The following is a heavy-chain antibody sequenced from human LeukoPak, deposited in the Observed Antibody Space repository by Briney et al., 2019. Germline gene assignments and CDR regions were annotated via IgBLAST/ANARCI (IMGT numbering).Heavy chain of an antibody. V-gene: IGHV3-23*01. D-gene: IGHD3-10*01. CDR1: GFTFSSCG. J-gene: IGHJ4*02. CDR3: AKDFLLYYYGSGSYYNSIDY. Sequence: GGSLRLSCAASGFTFSSCGMHWVRQAPGKGLEWVSAISGSGGSTYYADSVKGRFTISRDNSKNTLYLQMNSLRAEDTAVYYCAKDFLLYYYGSGSYYNSIDYWGQGTLVTVSS. CDR2: ISGSGGST.